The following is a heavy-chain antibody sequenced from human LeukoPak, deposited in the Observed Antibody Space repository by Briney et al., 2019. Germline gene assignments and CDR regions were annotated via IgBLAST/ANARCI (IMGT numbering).Heavy chain of an antibody. CDR3: AKXXXXGWYXXXX. CDR1: AFTFSTYG. D-gene: IGHD6-19*01. J-gene: IGHJ4*02. CDR2: IRYDGSNK. Sequence: GGSLRLSCAASAFTFSTYGMHWVRQAPGKGLEWVAFIRYDGSNKYYADSVKGRFTISRDNSKNTLWLQMNSLRSEDTAIYYCAKXXXXGWYXXXXWXQXTLVTVSS. V-gene: IGHV3-30*02.